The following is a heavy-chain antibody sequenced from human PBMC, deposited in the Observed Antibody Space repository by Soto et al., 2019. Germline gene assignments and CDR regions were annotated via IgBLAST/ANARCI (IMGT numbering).Heavy chain of an antibody. D-gene: IGHD4-4*01. CDR3: AKAMTTLTPAWFDP. J-gene: IGHJ5*02. CDR2: VSYDGSNE. CDR1: GFTFSNYG. Sequence: GGSLRLSCAASGFTFSNYGMHWIRQAPGKGLEWVAVVSYDGSNEYSADSVKGRFTISRDNSKNTVYLQMNSLRAEDTAVYYCAKAMTTLTPAWFDPWGQGTLVTVSS. V-gene: IGHV3-30*18.